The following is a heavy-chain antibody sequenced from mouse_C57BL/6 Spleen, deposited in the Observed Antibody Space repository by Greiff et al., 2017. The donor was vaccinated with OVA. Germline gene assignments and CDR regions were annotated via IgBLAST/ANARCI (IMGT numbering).Heavy chain of an antibody. CDR2: IYPGDGDT. D-gene: IGHD2-1*01. V-gene: IGHV1-82*01. CDR1: GYAFSSSW. J-gene: IGHJ3*01. CDR3: AREGNYEDWFAY. Sequence: VKLVESGPELVKPGASVKISCKASGYAFSSSWMNWVKQRPGKGLEWIGRIYPGDGDTNYNGKFKGKATLTADKSSSTAYMQLSSLTSEDSAVYVCAREGNYEDWFAYWGQGTLVTVSA.